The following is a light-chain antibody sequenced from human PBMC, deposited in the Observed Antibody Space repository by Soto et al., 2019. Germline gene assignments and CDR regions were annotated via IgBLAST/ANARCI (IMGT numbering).Light chain of an antibody. V-gene: IGKV3-20*01. CDR2: GAS. CDR3: QQYGSSRT. CDR1: QSINSRY. Sequence: TQSPSSLSASVGDRATLSCRASQSINSRYLAWYQQKPGQAPRLLIYGASTGATGIPDRFSGSGSGTDFTLTISRLEPEDFAVYYCQQYGSSRTFGQGTKVDIK. J-gene: IGKJ1*01.